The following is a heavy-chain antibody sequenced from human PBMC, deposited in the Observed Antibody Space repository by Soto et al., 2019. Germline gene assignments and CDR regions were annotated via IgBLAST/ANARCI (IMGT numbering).Heavy chain of an antibody. D-gene: IGHD2-21*02. CDR2: IIPIFGTA. CDR1: GGTFSSYA. V-gene: IGHV1-69*01. Sequence: QVQLVQSGAEVKKPGSSVKVSCKASGGTFSSYAISWVRQAPGQGLEWMGGIIPIFGTANYAQKFQGRVTITEEETTSTDYMELSRLRSEVTAVYYCARGGYIVVVTANPGYGMDVWGQGTTVTVSS. J-gene: IGHJ6*02. CDR3: ARGGYIVVVTANPGYGMDV.